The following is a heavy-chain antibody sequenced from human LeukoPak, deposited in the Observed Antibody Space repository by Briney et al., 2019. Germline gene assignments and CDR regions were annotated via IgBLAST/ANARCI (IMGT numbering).Heavy chain of an antibody. D-gene: IGHD2/OR15-2a*01. CDR2: INSGGAT. CDR3: ANHRGTYCNVPFDY. V-gene: IGHV3-23*01. CDR1: GFTFSSYA. Sequence: PGGSLRLSCAASGFTFSSYAMSWVRQAPGKGLEWVSAINSGGATYYADSVKGRFTISRDNSRNTLHLLMNSLRAEDTAVYHCANHRGTYCNVPFDYWGQGTLVTVSS. J-gene: IGHJ4*02.